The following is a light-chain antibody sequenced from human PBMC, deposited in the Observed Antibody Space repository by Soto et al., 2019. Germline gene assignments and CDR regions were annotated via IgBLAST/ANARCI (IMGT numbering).Light chain of an antibody. J-gene: IGLJ2*01. CDR2: SDN. V-gene: IGLV1-44*01. CDR1: SSNIGTNT. Sequence: QSVLTQPPSASGTPGQRVTISCSGSSSNIGTNTVTWYQHLPGAAPRLLIYSDNQRPSGVPDRFSGSKSGTSASLAISGLQSEDDADYYCAAWYFRLVVFGGGTKVTVL. CDR3: AAWYFRLVV.